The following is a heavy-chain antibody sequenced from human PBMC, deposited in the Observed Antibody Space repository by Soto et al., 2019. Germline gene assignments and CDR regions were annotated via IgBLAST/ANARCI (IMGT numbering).Heavy chain of an antibody. D-gene: IGHD6-13*01. V-gene: IGHV1-3*01. CDR1: GYTFTRYT. CDR2: INPDNGNT. CDR3: ARGIAKGQLDP. Sequence: GASVKVSCKASGYTFTRYTMNWVRQAPGQRLEWMGWINPDNGNTKSSQKFQDRVIITRDTSASTAYMDLSSLRSEDTAVYYCARGIAKGQLDPWGEGALVTVAS. J-gene: IGHJ5*02.